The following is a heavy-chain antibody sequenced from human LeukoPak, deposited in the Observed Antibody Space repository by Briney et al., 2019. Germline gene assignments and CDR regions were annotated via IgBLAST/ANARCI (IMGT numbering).Heavy chain of an antibody. CDR3: AKGTGYDY. D-gene: IGHD7-27*01. Sequence: AGGSLRLSCAASGFTFSSYGMHWVRQAPGKGLEWVAVISYDGSNKYYADSVKGRFTISRDNSKNTLYLQMNSLRAEDTAVYYCAKGTGYDYWGQGTLVTVSS. J-gene: IGHJ4*02. CDR1: GFTFSSYG. CDR2: ISYDGSNK. V-gene: IGHV3-30*18.